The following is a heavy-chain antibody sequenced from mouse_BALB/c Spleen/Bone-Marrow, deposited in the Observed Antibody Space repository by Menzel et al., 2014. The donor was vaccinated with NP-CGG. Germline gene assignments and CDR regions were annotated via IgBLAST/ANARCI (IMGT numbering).Heavy chain of an antibody. V-gene: IGHV1-4*02. CDR1: GYTSTSYT. J-gene: IGHJ3*01. CDR3: AREARAGAWFTY. CDR2: INPSSGYT. Sequence: QVQLKESGAELARPGASVKMSCKASGYTSTSYTIQWVKQRPGQGLEWIGYINPSSGYTDYNQKFKDKTTLTADKSSNTAYMQLTSLTSEDSAVYSCAREARAGAWFTYWCQGTLVTVSA.